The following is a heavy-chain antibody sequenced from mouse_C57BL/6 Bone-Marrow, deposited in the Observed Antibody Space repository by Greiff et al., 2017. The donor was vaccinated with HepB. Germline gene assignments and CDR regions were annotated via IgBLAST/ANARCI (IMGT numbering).Heavy chain of an antibody. CDR2: IYPGSGST. D-gene: IGHD3-2*02. CDR3: GGMGSSGYPVAMDY. CDR1: GYTFTSYW. J-gene: IGHJ4*01. Sequence: QVQLKQPGAELVKPGASVKMSCKASGYTFTSYWISWVKQRPGQGLEWIGDIYPGSGSTNYNEKFKSKATLTVDTSSSTAYMQLSSLTSEDSAVYYCGGMGSSGYPVAMDYWGQGTSVTVSS. V-gene: IGHV1-55*01.